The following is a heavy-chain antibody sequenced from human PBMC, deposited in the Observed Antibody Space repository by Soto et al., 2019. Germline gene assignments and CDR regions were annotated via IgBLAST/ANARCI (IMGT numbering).Heavy chain of an antibody. V-gene: IGHV1-69*06. Sequence: SVKVSCKASGGTFSSYAISWVRQAPGQGLEWMGGIIPIFGTANYAQKFQGRVTITADKSTSTAYMELSSLRSEDTAVYYCAREDIVXVPAAIRPAYYYYGMDVWGQGTTVTVSS. CDR2: IIPIFGTA. J-gene: IGHJ6*02. CDR1: GGTFSSYA. D-gene: IGHD2-2*02. CDR3: AREDIVXVPAAIRPAYYYYGMDV.